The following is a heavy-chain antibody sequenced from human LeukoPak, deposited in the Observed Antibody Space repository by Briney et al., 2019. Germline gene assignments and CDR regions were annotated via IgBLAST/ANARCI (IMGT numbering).Heavy chain of an antibody. CDR3: ARTRSSGDYDAFDV. CDR1: GFSLSNSEVG. V-gene: IGHV2-5*02. J-gene: IGHJ3*01. Sequence: SGPTLVKPTQTLTLTFSFSGFSLSNSEVGVGWIRQPPGKALEWLALIYWDDDKRFSRSLKSRLTITKDTAKNQVVLTLSNMDPVDTATYHCARTRSSGDYDAFDVWGQGTMVTVSS. D-gene: IGHD3-22*01. CDR2: IYWDDDK.